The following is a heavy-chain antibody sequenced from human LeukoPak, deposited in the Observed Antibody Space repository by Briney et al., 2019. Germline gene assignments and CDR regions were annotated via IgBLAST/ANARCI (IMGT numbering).Heavy chain of an antibody. CDR1: GFTFSNYW. CDR2: IKLDGSEK. D-gene: IGHD3-9*01. CDR3: AKRYFCGMDV. V-gene: IGHV3-7*03. Sequence: GGSLRLSCAASGFTFSNYWMTWVRQAPGKGLEWVANIKLDGSEKNYVDSVKDRFTISRDNSENSLYLQMNSLRAEDTAVYYCAKRYFCGMDVWGKGTTVTVSS. J-gene: IGHJ6*04.